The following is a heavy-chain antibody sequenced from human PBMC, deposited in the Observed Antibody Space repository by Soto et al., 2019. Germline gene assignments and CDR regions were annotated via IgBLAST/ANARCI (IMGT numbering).Heavy chain of an antibody. Sequence: GESLKISCKGSGYSFTSYWISWVRQMPGKGLEWMGRIDPSDSYTNYSPSFQGHVTISADKSISTAYLQWSSLKASDTAMYYCARLTNYSSGPHYYYYGMDVWGQGTTVTVSS. CDR2: IDPSDSYT. J-gene: IGHJ6*02. D-gene: IGHD6-19*01. CDR1: GYSFTSYW. V-gene: IGHV5-10-1*01. CDR3: ARLTNYSSGPHYYYYGMDV.